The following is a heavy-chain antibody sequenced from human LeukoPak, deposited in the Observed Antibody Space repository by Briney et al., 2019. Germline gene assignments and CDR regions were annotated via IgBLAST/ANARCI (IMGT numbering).Heavy chain of an antibody. CDR2: INHSGNT. CDR3: ARMYSSSWYHFDY. CDR1: GGSFSGYY. D-gene: IGHD6-13*01. Sequence: PSETLSLTCAVYGGSFSGYYWSWIRQAPGKGLEWIGEINHSGNTNYNPSLKSRVTISVDASKNQFSLKLSSVTAADTAVYYCARMYSSSWYHFDYWGQGTLVTVSS. V-gene: IGHV4-34*01. J-gene: IGHJ4*02.